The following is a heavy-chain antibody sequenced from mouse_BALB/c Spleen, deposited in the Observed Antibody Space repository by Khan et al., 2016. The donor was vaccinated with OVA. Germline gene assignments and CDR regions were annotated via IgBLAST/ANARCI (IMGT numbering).Heavy chain of an antibody. CDR2: IWGGGGT. V-gene: IGHV2-6-4*01. J-gene: IGHJ4*01. Sequence: VELVESGPGLVAPSQSLSITCTVSGFSLSRYNIHWVRQPPGKGLEWLGMIWGGGGTDYNSTLKSRLSISKDNSKSQVFLKMNSLQTDDTARYYCARAYYGNYREAMDYWGQGTSVTVSS. CDR3: ARAYYGNYREAMDY. CDR1: GFSLSRYN. D-gene: IGHD2-10*01.